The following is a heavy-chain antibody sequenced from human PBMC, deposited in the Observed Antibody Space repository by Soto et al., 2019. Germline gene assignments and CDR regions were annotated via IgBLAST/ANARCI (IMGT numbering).Heavy chain of an antibody. J-gene: IGHJ5*02. V-gene: IGHV2-5*02. CDR2: IYWDDDK. CDR3: AHRTSTGTWWFDP. CDR1: GFPLTTIGVG. Sequence: QITLKESGPTLVKPTQTLTLTCTFSGFPLTTIGVGVGWIRQPPGKALECLALIYWDDDKRYSQSLKSQLTITKDTPKNQVLITMTDMDHADTATYFCAHRTSTGTWWFDPWGQGTLVTVSS.